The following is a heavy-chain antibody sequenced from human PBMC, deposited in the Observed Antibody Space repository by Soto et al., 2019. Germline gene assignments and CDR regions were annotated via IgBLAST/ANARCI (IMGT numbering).Heavy chain of an antibody. J-gene: IGHJ6*02. Sequence: QVQLVQSGAEVKKPGSSVKVSCKASGGTFNTFAISWVRQAPGQGFEWLGGIIPIFRTPDYAQKFQGRVTIIADESASTAYMEQSSLRSEDRAVYYCARDKERQRLGGNYYYAMGIWGQGNTVTVSS. D-gene: IGHD5-12*01. CDR1: GGTFNTFA. CDR3: ARDKERQRLGGNYYYAMGI. V-gene: IGHV1-69*12. CDR2: IIPIFRTP.